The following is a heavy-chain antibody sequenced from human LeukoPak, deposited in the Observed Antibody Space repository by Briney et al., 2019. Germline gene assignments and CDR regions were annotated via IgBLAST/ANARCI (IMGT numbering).Heavy chain of an antibody. CDR2: IYYTGST. CDR3: ATASGGGYDWAPFDY. V-gene: IGHV4-59*12. D-gene: IGHD5-12*01. CDR1: GGSISSDY. Sequence: SETLSLTCTVSGGSISSDYWSWIRQPPGKGLECIGYIYYTGSTNYNPSLKSRVTISVDKSENQFSLKLSSVTAADTAVYYCATASGGGYDWAPFDYWGQGTLVTVSS. J-gene: IGHJ4*02.